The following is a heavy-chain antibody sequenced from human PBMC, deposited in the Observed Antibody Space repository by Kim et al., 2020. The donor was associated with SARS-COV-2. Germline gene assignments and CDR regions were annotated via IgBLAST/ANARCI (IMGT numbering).Heavy chain of an antibody. V-gene: IGHV3-23*01. CDR3: ARQPELRFLEWSKYGMDV. D-gene: IGHD3-3*01. CDR1: GFTFSSYA. Sequence: GGSLRLSCAASGFTFSSYAMSWVRQAPGKGLEWVSAISGSGGSTYYADSVKGRFTISRDNSKNTLYLQMNSLRAEDMAVYYCARQPELRFLEWSKYGMDVWGQGTTVTVSS. CDR2: ISGSGGST. J-gene: IGHJ6*02.